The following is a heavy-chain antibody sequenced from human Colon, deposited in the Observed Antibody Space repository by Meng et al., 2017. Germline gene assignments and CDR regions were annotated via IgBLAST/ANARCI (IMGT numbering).Heavy chain of an antibody. V-gene: IGHV3-74*02. CDR3: AMVDGY. J-gene: IGHJ4*02. CDR1: GFTFSREW. Sequence: DVHLVEPGGGLVQPGGSLRLSCAASGFTFSREWMHWVRQAPGRGLVWVSGVNNDGSYTYYADSVKGLFTISKDIAKNTLYLQMNSLRDEDTGLYHCAMVDGYWGQGTLVTVSS. D-gene: IGHD2-15*01. CDR2: VNNDGSYT.